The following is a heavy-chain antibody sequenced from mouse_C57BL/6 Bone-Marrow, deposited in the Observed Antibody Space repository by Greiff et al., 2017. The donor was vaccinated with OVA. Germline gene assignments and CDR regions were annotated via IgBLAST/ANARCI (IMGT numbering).Heavy chain of an antibody. V-gene: IGHV8-12*01. CDR1: GFSLSTSGMG. Sequence: ESGPGILQSSQTLSLTCSFSGFSLSTSGMGVSWIRQPSGKGLEWLAHIYWDDDKRYNPSLKSRLTISKDTSRNQVFLKITSVDTADTATYYCARRATTTVVADWYFDVWGTGTTVTVSS. D-gene: IGHD1-1*01. CDR3: ARRATTTVVADWYFDV. J-gene: IGHJ1*03. CDR2: IYWDDDK.